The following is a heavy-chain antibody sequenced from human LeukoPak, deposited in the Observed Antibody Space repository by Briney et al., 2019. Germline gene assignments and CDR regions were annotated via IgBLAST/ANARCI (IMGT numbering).Heavy chain of an antibody. CDR1: GFTFSSYS. CDR3: AKPYGSGSYYKGGHFDY. D-gene: IGHD3-10*01. J-gene: IGHJ4*02. V-gene: IGHV3-23*01. Sequence: GGSLRLSCAASGFTFSSYSMNWVRQAPGKGLEWVSGISGSGGSTYYADSVKGRFTISRDNSKNTLYLQMNSLRAEDTAVYYCAKPYGSGSYYKGGHFDYWGQGTLVTVSS. CDR2: ISGSGGST.